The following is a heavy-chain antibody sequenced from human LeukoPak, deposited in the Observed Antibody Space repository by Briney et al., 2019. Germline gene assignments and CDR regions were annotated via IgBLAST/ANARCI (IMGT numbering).Heavy chain of an antibody. CDR3: ARRSQTAAGRGIDY. CDR2: MSNSGST. Sequence: ASETLSLTCTVSGGSISSSSSHYWAWIRQPPGKGLEWIGTMSNSGSTYYNPSLKSRVTISGDTSKNQFSLKLSSMTAADTAVFYCARRSQTAAGRGIDYWGQGTLVSVSS. CDR1: GGSISSSSSHY. J-gene: IGHJ4*02. V-gene: IGHV4-39*01. D-gene: IGHD6-13*01.